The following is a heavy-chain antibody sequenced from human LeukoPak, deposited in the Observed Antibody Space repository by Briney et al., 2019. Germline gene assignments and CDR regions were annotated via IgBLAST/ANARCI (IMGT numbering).Heavy chain of an antibody. CDR1: GFTFSDYY. J-gene: IGHJ5*02. V-gene: IGHV3-11*01. Sequence: GVSLRLSCAASGFTFSDYYMSWIRQAPGKGLEWVSYISSSGSTIYYADSVKGRFTISRDNAKNSLYPQMNSLRAEDTAVYYCARVIVVVTPNWFDPWGQGTLVTVSS. CDR3: ARVIVVVTPNWFDP. CDR2: ISSSGSTI. D-gene: IGHD2-21*02.